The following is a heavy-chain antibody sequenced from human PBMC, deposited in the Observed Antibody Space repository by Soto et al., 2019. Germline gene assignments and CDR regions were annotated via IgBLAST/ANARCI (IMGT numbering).Heavy chain of an antibody. J-gene: IGHJ3*01. CDR1: GFPFWTYS. Sequence: EVKLLESGGGLVQPGGSMRLSCEASGFPFWTYSMSWVRQAPRKGLEWVSGISGSGTATYYTDSVKGRFTVSRDNSKDTLFLQMNTLRVEDTAVYYCAKTLLYDNNEYHRDVFYVWGPGTAVTVSS. D-gene: IGHD3-22*01. V-gene: IGHV3-23*01. CDR2: ISGSGTAT. CDR3: AKTLLYDNNEYHRDVFYV.